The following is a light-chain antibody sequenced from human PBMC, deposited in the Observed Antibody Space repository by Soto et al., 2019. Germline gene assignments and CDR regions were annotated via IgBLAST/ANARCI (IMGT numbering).Light chain of an antibody. J-gene: IGKJ1*01. CDR2: DAT. Sequence: EIVLTQSPGTLSLSPGERATLSCSASQSVSSSYLAWYQQKPGQAPRLLIYDATNRATGIPDRFSGSGSGTHLTLTISRLDPEYFAVYYCQQSHTSPRTFGQGTKVEFQ. V-gene: IGKV3-20*01. CDR1: QSVSSSY. CDR3: QQSHTSPRT.